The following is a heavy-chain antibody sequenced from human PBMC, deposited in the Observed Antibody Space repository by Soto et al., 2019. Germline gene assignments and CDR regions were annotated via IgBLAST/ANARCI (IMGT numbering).Heavy chain of an antibody. V-gene: IGHV1-8*02. CDR1: GYDFTAYD. J-gene: IGHJ6*02. D-gene: IGHD6-13*01. CDR2: MNPINGAA. CDR3: GRGPSPRAPAGGTPYYCAMDV. Sequence: QVQLVQSGAEVKQSGASVKVSCKASGYDFTAYDINWVRQASGQGLEWMGWMNPINGAAGSARRFQGSVPMTRNTTTGTAYLEFTSLRSDDTAVYYCGRGPSPRAPAGGTPYYCAMDVWGQGTTVTVSS.